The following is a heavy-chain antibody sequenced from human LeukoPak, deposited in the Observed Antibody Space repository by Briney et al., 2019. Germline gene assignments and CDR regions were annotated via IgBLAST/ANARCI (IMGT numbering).Heavy chain of an antibody. CDR3: ARVVVGIGGSDF. V-gene: IGHV1-18*01. CDR2: ISANTDNT. Sequence: ASVKVSCKASGYTLSNYGVSWVRQAPGQGLEWMGWISANTDNTNYAQKFQDRVTMTTDTSTSTAYMELRSLRSDDTAIYYCARVVVGIGGSDFWGQGTLVTVSS. J-gene: IGHJ4*02. CDR1: GYTLSNYG. D-gene: IGHD7-27*01.